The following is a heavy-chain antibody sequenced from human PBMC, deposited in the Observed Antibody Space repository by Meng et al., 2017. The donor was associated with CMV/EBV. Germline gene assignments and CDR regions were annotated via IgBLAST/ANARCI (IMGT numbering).Heavy chain of an antibody. J-gene: IGHJ4*02. CDR2: ISAYNGNT. CDR1: GYTFTSYG. V-gene: IGHV1-18*01. D-gene: IGHD3-3*01. CDR3: ARDTTIFGVVPRSWGY. Sequence: ASAKISSKASGYTFTSYGISWLRQAPGQGLEGMGWISAYNGNTNYAQKLQGRVTMTTDTSTSTAYMELRSLRSDDTAVYYYARDTTIFGVVPRSWGYWGQGTLVTVSS.